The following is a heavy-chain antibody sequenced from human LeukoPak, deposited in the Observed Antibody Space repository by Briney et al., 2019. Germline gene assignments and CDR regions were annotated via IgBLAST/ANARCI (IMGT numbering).Heavy chain of an antibody. V-gene: IGHV3-48*03. Sequence: GGSLRLSCAASGFTFSSYEMNWVRQAPGKGLEWVSYISSSGSTIYYADSVKGRFTISRDNAKNSLYLQMASLRDEDMGVYYCARVGPATASDYWGQGTQVTVSS. CDR1: GFTFSSYE. CDR2: ISSSGSTI. J-gene: IGHJ4*02. CDR3: ARVGPATASDY.